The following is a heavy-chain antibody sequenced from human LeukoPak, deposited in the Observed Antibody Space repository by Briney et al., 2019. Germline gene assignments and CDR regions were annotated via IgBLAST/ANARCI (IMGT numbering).Heavy chain of an antibody. D-gene: IGHD3-10*01. CDR2: ISSSSSTI. Sequence: PGGSLRLSCAASGFTFSSYSMNWVRQAPGKGLEWVSYISSSSSTIYYADSVKGRFTISRDNAKNSLYLQMNSLRAEDTAVYYCVRTGAIWFGGFSPHYWGQGTLVTVSS. CDR3: VRTGAIWFGGFSPHY. V-gene: IGHV3-48*04. CDR1: GFTFSSYS. J-gene: IGHJ4*02.